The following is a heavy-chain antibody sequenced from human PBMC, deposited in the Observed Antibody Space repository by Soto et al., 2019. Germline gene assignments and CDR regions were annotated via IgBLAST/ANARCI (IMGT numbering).Heavy chain of an antibody. D-gene: IGHD2-15*01. V-gene: IGHV4-39*01. J-gene: IGHJ5*02. Sequence: TSETLSLTCTVSGGPITSSSYHWGWIRQPPGKGLERIGSVYYMGNTYYNQSLKSRVYISVDTSKKQFSLKLSSVPAADTAVYYCARHGLDCSTGPCYETFSASWGQGTLVTVSS. CDR2: VYYMGNT. CDR3: ARHGLDCSTGPCYETFSAS. CDR1: GGPITSSSYH.